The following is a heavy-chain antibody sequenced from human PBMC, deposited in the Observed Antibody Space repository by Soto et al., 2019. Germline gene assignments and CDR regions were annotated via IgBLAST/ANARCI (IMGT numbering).Heavy chain of an antibody. CDR2: ISYDGSNK. D-gene: IGHD5-12*01. Sequence: QLGGSLRLSCAASGFTFSSYGMHWVRQAPGKGLEWVAVISYDGSNKYYADSVKGRFTISRDNSKNTLYLQMNSLRAEDTAVYYCAKDLDIVATILDYWGQGTLVTVSS. CDR3: AKDLDIVATILDY. J-gene: IGHJ4*02. V-gene: IGHV3-30*18. CDR1: GFTFSSYG.